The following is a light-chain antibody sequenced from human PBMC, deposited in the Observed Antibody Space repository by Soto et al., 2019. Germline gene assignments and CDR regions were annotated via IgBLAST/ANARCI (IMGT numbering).Light chain of an antibody. J-gene: IGKJ1*01. Sequence: EIVLTQSPGTLSLSPGERATLSCRASQSVSSSYLAWYQQKPGQAPRLLIYVASSRAPGIPDRFIGSGSGTDFTLTISRLEPEDFAVYYCQQYGSSPWTFGQGTKVEIK. CDR2: VAS. CDR3: QQYGSSPWT. CDR1: QSVSSSY. V-gene: IGKV3-20*01.